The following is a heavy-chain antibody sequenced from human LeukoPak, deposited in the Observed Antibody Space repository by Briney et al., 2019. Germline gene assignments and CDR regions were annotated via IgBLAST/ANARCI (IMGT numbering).Heavy chain of an antibody. CDR2: VDHTGST. CDR1: DDSITMYY. Sequence: SETLSLTCTVSDDSITMYYWTWIRQPPGKGLEWIGYVDHTGSTKFNPSLNGRVSISRDTSNNFFSLRLRSVTAADTAVYFCATGRVSSSSWYSTYYYFFYMDFWGKGTTVTVSS. J-gene: IGHJ6*03. V-gene: IGHV4-59*01. CDR3: ATGRVSSSSWYSTYYYFFYMDF. D-gene: IGHD4-11*01.